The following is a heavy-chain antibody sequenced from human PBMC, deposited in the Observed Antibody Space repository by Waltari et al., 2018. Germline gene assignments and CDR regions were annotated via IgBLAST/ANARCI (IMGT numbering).Heavy chain of an antibody. CDR1: GFTFSSYA. Sequence: EVQLLESGGGLVQPGGSLRLSCAASGFTFSSYAMSWVRQAPGKGREWVSAMSGSGGSTYYADSVKGRFTISRDNSKNTLYLQMNSLRAEDTAVYYCAKGRAAAGHFDYWGQGTLVTVSS. CDR3: AKGRAAAGHFDY. J-gene: IGHJ4*02. D-gene: IGHD6-13*01. V-gene: IGHV3-23*01. CDR2: MSGSGGST.